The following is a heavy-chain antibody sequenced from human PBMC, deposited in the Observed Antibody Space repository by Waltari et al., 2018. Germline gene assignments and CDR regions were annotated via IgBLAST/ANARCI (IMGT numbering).Heavy chain of an antibody. CDR1: GFTFSSYA. CDR2: ISGSGGST. V-gene: IGHV3-23*01. Sequence: EVQLLESGGGLVQPGGSLRLSCAASGFTFSSYAMSWVRQAPGKGLEWVSAISGSGGSTNYEYSGKGRFTISRDNSKNTMYLQMNSLRAEDTAVYYCAKQLRLVSFAEYFQHWGQGTLVTVSS. J-gene: IGHJ1*01. CDR3: AKQLRLVSFAEYFQH. D-gene: IGHD6-19*01.